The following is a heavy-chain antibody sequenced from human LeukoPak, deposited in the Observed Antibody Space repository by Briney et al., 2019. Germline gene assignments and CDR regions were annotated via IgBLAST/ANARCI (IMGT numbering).Heavy chain of an antibody. V-gene: IGHV4-4*09. J-gene: IGHJ3*01. CDR1: GGSISGYH. Sequence: SETLSLNCSVFGGSISGYHWSWLRQSPGKGLEWIAYTHTSGDTVSNPSLRSRINISLDTFKNQVFLKLNSVTAADTSVYYCARHDTRGGAYDVWGQGTMVTVSS. CDR2: THTSGDT. D-gene: IGHD3-22*01. CDR3: ARHDTRGGAYDV.